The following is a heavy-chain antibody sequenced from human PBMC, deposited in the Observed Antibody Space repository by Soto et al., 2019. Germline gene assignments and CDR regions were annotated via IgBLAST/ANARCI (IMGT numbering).Heavy chain of an antibody. Sequence: PGGSLILSCAASGFTVSSSQMTWVRQAPGKALEWVSLIFIGGTTQYAVSVKGRFTISRDNSKNTLYLQMNSLRAEDTAVYYCATLLRYFDWLSSEDYWGQGTLVTVS. CDR2: IFIGGTT. J-gene: IGHJ4*02. CDR1: GFTVSSSQ. D-gene: IGHD3-9*01. V-gene: IGHV3-53*01. CDR3: ATLLRYFDWLSSEDY.